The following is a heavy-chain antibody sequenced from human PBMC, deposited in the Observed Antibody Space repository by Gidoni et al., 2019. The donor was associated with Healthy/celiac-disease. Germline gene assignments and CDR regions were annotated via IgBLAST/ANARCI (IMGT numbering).Heavy chain of an antibody. J-gene: IGHJ5*02. CDR3: ARHGKDIVVVPAALNWFDP. Sequence: QLQLQESGPGLVKPPETLSLTCTVSGGPSSSSSYYWGWNRQPPGKGLEWIGSIYYSGSTYYTPSLKSRVTISVDTSKNQFSLKLSSVTAADTAVYYCARHGKDIVVVPAALNWFDPWGQGTLVTVSS. CDR1: GGPSSSSSYY. D-gene: IGHD2-2*01. CDR2: IYYSGST. V-gene: IGHV4-39*01.